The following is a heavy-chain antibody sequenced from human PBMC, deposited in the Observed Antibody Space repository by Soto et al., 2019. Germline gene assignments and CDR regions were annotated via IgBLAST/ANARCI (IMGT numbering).Heavy chain of an antibody. V-gene: IGHV3-7*01. CDR3: AKNHLYCSSTNCFVFDY. J-gene: IGHJ4*02. D-gene: IGHD2-2*01. CDR1: GFIFSNYW. Sequence: EVQVVESGGGLVQPVGSLRLSCAASGFIFSNYWMSWVRQAPGKGLEWVANIKQDGSEKHYVDSVKGRFTISRDNADNYLYLQMKSLRAEDTAVYYCAKNHLYCSSTNCFVFDYWGQGTLVTVSS. CDR2: IKQDGSEK.